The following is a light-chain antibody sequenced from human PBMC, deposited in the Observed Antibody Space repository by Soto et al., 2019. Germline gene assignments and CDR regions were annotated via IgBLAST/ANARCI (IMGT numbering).Light chain of an antibody. CDR3: QQYTTYPYT. Sequence: DIQMTQSPSTLSASVGDRVTITCRASQSVTNWLAWYRQKPGKAPNLLIYDASRLQSGIPSRFSGSGSGTEFTLTINSLQPDDFATYYCQQYTTYPYTFGQGTK. CDR1: QSVTNW. V-gene: IGKV1-5*01. J-gene: IGKJ2*01. CDR2: DAS.